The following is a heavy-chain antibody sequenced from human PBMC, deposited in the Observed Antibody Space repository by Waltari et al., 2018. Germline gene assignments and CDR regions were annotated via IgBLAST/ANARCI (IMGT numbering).Heavy chain of an antibody. CDR1: GSTFNGYY. J-gene: IGHJ5*02. D-gene: IGHD6-19*01. CDR3: ARDPLAVAGSDNNWFDP. V-gene: IGHV1-3*01. Sequence: QVQLVQSGAEVKKPGASVKVSCKASGSTFNGYYMHWVRTAPGKRLEWMGWINAGNGNTKYSQKFQGRVTITRDTSASTAYMELSSLRSEDTAVYYCARDPLAVAGSDNNWFDPWGQGTLVTVSS. CDR2: INAGNGNT.